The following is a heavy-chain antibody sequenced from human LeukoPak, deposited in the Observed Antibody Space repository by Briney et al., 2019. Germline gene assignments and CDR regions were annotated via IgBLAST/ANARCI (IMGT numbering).Heavy chain of an antibody. Sequence: AASVKVSCKASEYTFSGHFIHWMRQAPGQGLEWVGWINPNGGGTNYAQKFQGRVTLTRDTSAGTAYMDLSSLRSDDTAVYYCAQSIAVPRIPTFDVWGQGTVVAVSS. CDR1: EYTFSGHF. D-gene: IGHD6-19*01. V-gene: IGHV1-2*02. J-gene: IGHJ3*01. CDR3: AQSIAVPRIPTFDV. CDR2: INPNGGGT.